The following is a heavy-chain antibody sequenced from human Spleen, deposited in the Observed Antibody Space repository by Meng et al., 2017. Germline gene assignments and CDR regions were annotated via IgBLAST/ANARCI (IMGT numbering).Heavy chain of an antibody. CDR2: IYYSGST. CDR1: GGSISSSSYY. CDR3: ARDLGGRYSYGYYYYYYGMDV. V-gene: IGHV4-39*07. D-gene: IGHD5-18*01. J-gene: IGHJ6*02. Sequence: GSLRLSCTVSGGSISSSSYYWGWIRQPPGKGLEWIGSIYYSGSTYYNPSLKSRVTISVDTSKNQFSLKLSSVTAADTAVYYCARDLGGRYSYGYYYYYYGMDVWGQGTMVTVSS.